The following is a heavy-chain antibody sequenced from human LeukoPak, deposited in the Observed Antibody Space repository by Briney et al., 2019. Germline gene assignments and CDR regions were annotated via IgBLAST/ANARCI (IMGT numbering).Heavy chain of an antibody. CDR1: GFTVSSYY. V-gene: IGHV3-66*01. Sequence: GGSLRLSCAVSGFTVSSYYMSWVRQAPGKGLEWVSVIYSGGSTYSADSVKGRFTISRDTSRNTLYLQMNSLRAEDTAVYYCSRGANWVDFDTWGQGTMVTAYS. J-gene: IGHJ3*02. CDR2: IYSGGST. D-gene: IGHD2-15*01. CDR3: SRGANWVDFDT.